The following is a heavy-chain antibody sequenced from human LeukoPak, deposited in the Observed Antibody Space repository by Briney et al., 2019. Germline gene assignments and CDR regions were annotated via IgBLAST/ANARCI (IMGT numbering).Heavy chain of an antibody. CDR2: VDLNGAT. CDR1: GGSIITTNW. J-gene: IGHJ4*02. D-gene: IGHD1-26*01. Sequence: SETLSLTCAVSGGSIITTNWWSWVRQPPGKGLEWIGEVDLNGATSYNPSLESRVSMSIDKSRNHLSLKLTSVTAADTATYYCTRESGAFSPFGFWGQGTLVTVSS. CDR3: TRESGAFSPFGF. V-gene: IGHV4-4*02.